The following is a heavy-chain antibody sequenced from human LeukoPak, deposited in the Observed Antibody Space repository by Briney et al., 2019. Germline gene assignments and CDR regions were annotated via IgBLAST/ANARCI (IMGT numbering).Heavy chain of an antibody. J-gene: IGHJ4*02. CDR2: INHSGST. V-gene: IGHV4-34*01. CDR1: GGSFSGYY. D-gene: IGHD4-17*01. CDR3: ARASHDYGDYSHFDY. Sequence: SETLSLTCAVYGGSFSGYYWSWIRQPPGKGLEWIGEINHSGSTNYNPSLKSRVTISVDTSKNQSSLKLSSVTAADTAVYYCARASHDYGDYSHFDYWGQGTLVTVSS.